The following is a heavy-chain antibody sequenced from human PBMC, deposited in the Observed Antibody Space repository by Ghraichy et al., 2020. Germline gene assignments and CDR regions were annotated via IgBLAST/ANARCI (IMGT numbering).Heavy chain of an antibody. CDR3: ARDARSWYPGNWFDP. CDR1: GYTFTSYG. CDR2: ISAYNGNT. Sequence: ASVKVSCKASGYTFTSYGISWVRQAPGQGLEWMGWISAYNGNTNYAQKLQGRVTMTTDTSTSTAYMELRSLRSDDTAVYYCARDARSWYPGNWFDPWGQGTLVTVSS. V-gene: IGHV1-18*01. J-gene: IGHJ5*02. D-gene: IGHD6-13*01.